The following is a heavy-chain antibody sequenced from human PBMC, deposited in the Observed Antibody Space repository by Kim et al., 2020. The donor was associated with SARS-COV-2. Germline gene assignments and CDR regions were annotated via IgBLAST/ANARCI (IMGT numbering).Heavy chain of an antibody. J-gene: IGHJ4*02. Sequence: GGSLRLSCAASGFTFSSYAMHWVRQAPGKGLEWVAVISYDGSNKYYADSVKGRFTISRDNSKNTLYLQMNSLRAEDTAVYYCARDRFIGATAKYYFDYWGQGTLVTVSS. CDR1: GFTFSSYA. CDR2: ISYDGSNK. CDR3: ARDRFIGATAKYYFDY. D-gene: IGHD5-12*01. V-gene: IGHV3-30*04.